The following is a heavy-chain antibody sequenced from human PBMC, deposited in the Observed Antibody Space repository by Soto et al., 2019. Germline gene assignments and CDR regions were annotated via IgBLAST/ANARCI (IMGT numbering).Heavy chain of an antibody. D-gene: IGHD2-15*01. Sequence: SSETLSLTCTVSGGSISSGGYFWSWIRQPPGKGLEWIGSIFYSGSTYYNPSLKSRVTISVDTSKNQFSLKLSSVTAADTAVYYCARDCSGGSCYAYWGQGTLVTVSS. V-gene: IGHV4-39*02. CDR2: IFYSGST. J-gene: IGHJ4*02. CDR3: ARDCSGGSCYAY. CDR1: GGSISSGGYF.